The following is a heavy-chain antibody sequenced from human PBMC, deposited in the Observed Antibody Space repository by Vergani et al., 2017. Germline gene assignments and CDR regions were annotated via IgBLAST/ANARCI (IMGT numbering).Heavy chain of an antibody. V-gene: IGHV3-9*02. CDR2: ISWNSNSI. Sequence: EVQLEESGGGLVLPGRSLRLSCVASGFTSAGYAMHWVRQAPGKGLEWVSGISWNSNSIGYADSLKGRFTISRDNAKNSLYLQMNSLRAEDTALYYCAKXLGTSSWGGWFDPWGQGTLVTVSS. J-gene: IGHJ5*02. CDR1: GFTSAGYA. CDR3: AKXLGTSSWGGWFDP. D-gene: IGHD6-6*01.